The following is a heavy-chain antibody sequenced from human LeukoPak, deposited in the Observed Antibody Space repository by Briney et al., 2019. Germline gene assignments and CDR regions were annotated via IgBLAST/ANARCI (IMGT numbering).Heavy chain of an antibody. CDR1: GYTFTSYY. CDR2: INPSGGST. J-gene: IGHJ4*02. V-gene: IGHV1-46*01. Sequence: ASVKVSCKASGYTFTSYYMHWVRQAPGQGLEWMGIINPSGGSTSYAQKFQGRVTMTRDTSTSTVYMELSSLRSEDTAVYCCATSGAVTFFDYWGQGTLVTVSS. D-gene: IGHD4-17*01. CDR3: ATSGAVTFFDY.